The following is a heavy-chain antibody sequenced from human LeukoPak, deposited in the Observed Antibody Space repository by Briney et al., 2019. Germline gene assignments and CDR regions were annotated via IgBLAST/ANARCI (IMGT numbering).Heavy chain of an antibody. J-gene: IGHJ4*02. CDR2: ISGSGGST. D-gene: IGHD6-13*01. V-gene: IGHV3-23*01. CDR1: GFTFSSYA. Sequence: KPGGPLSLSCAASGFTFSSYAMSWLRQAPGKVLECVSAISGSGGSTYYADSVKGRFTISTYNTKNTLYLQTNTPRAEAKSAYSCATPPPRVGYSSSWYYFDYWGQGTLVTVSS. CDR3: ATPPPRVGYSSSWYYFDY.